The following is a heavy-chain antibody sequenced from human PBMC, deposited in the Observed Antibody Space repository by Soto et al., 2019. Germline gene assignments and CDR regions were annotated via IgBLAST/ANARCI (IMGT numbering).Heavy chain of an antibody. D-gene: IGHD4-17*01. Sequence: QVQLVESGGGVVQPGRSLRLSCAASGFTFSRYGMHWVRQAPGKGLEWVAVILDDGSDQNYADSVKGRFTISRDNSKNSLYLQMNSLRAEDTAVYYCARDDAYGDKVFDYWGQGNLVTVSS. J-gene: IGHJ4*02. CDR3: ARDDAYGDKVFDY. V-gene: IGHV3-33*01. CDR1: GFTFSRYG. CDR2: ILDDGSDQ.